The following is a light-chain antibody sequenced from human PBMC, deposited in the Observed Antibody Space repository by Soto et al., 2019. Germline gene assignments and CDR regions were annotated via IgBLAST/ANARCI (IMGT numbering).Light chain of an antibody. CDR2: STN. V-gene: IGLV7-43*01. J-gene: IGLJ2*01. CDR3: LLYYGGAQV. CDR1: SGAVTSGYY. Sequence: QAVVTQEPSLTVSPGGTVTLTCASSSGAVTSGYYPNWFQQKPGQAPRALIYSTNNKHPWTPARFSGSLLGGKAALTLSGVQPDDEAEYYGLLYYGGAQVFGGGTKVTVL.